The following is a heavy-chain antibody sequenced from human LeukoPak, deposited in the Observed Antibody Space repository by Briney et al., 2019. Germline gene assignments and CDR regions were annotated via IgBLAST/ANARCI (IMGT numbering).Heavy chain of an antibody. D-gene: IGHD6-13*01. CDR2: INHSGST. V-gene: IGHV4-34*01. CDR1: GGSISSYY. CDR3: ARRSSSWYGHFDY. J-gene: IGHJ4*02. Sequence: PSETLSLTCTVSGGSISSYYWGWIRQPAGKGLEWIGEINHSGSTNYNPSLKSRVTISVDTSKNQFSLKLSSVTAADTAVYYCARRSSSWYGHFDYWGQGTLVTVSS.